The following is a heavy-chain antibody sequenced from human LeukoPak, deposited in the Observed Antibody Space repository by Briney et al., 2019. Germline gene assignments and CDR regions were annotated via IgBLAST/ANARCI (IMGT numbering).Heavy chain of an antibody. CDR2: IIPILAT. D-gene: IGHD3-9*01. J-gene: IGHJ4*02. CDR1: GGTFNRDA. V-gene: IGHV1-69*04. CDR3: ARPPTSFDWLRD. Sequence: SVKVSCKASGGTFNRDAINWVRQAPGQGLEWMGRIIPILATTYAPLFEDRLTITADKSTNTVYMELSSLESDDTPVYYCARPPTSFDWLRDWGQGTLVTVSS.